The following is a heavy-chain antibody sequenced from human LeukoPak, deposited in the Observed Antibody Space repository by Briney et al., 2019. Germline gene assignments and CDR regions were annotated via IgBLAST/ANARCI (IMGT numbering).Heavy chain of an antibody. J-gene: IGHJ4*02. CDR1: GFTFSSYW. D-gene: IGHD3-3*01. Sequence: GGSLRLSCAASGFTFSSYWMHWVRQAPGKGLVWVSRINSDGSSTSYADSVKGRFTISRDSAKNTLYLQMNSLKAEDTAVYYCARDGDFWRPTNDYWGQGTLVTVSS. V-gene: IGHV3-74*01. CDR3: ARDGDFWRPTNDY. CDR2: INSDGSST.